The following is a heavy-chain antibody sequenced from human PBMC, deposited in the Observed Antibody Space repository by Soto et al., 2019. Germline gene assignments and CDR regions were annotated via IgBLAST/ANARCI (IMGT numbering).Heavy chain of an antibody. D-gene: IGHD3-9*01. CDR3: ARHRDDYYDILTGYYTVYYYYYMDV. Sequence: SETLSLTCTVSDGSISSYYWGLIRQPPGKGLEWTGYIFYTGSANYNPSLKSRVTISVDTSKNQFSLKLSSVTAADTAVYYCARHRDDYYDILTGYYTVYYYYYMDVWGKGTTVTVSS. CDR2: IFYTGSA. J-gene: IGHJ6*03. CDR1: DGSISSYY. V-gene: IGHV4-59*08.